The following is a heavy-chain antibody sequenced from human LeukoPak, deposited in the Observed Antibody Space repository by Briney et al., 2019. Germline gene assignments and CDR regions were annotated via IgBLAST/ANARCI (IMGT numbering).Heavy chain of an antibody. CDR2: ISYDGSNK. Sequence: GGSLRLSCAASGFTFSSYAMHWVRQAPGKGLEWVAVISYDGSNKYYADSVKGRFTISRDNSKNTLYLQMNSLRAEDTAVYYCARARKVGAGPFDYWGQGTLVTVSS. CDR3: ARARKVGAGPFDY. D-gene: IGHD1-26*01. V-gene: IGHV3-30*04. J-gene: IGHJ4*02. CDR1: GFTFSSYA.